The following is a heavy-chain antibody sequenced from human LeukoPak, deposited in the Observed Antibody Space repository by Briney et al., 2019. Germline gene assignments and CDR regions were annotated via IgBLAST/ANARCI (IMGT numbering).Heavy chain of an antibody. D-gene: IGHD3-16*01. Sequence: ASVKVSCKASGYTSTGYYMHWVRQAPGQGLEWMGRINPNGGGTNYAQKFQGRVTMTRDTSVSTAYMELSRLRSDDTAVYYCASLVGDDGLYYWGQGTLVTVSS. J-gene: IGHJ4*02. V-gene: IGHV1-2*06. CDR1: GYTSTGYY. CDR3: ASLVGDDGLYY. CDR2: INPNGGGT.